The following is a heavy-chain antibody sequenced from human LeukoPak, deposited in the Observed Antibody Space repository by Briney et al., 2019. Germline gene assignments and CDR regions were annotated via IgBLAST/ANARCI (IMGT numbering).Heavy chain of an antibody. Sequence: ASVKVSCKASGYTFTGYYMHWGRQAPGQGLEWMGWINPNSGGTNYAQKLQGRVTMTTDTSTSTAYMELRSLRSDDTAVYYCARGGPMTPWNWFDPWGQGTLVTVSS. CDR2: INPNSGGT. J-gene: IGHJ5*02. V-gene: IGHV1-2*02. D-gene: IGHD2-15*01. CDR1: GYTFTGYY. CDR3: ARGGPMTPWNWFDP.